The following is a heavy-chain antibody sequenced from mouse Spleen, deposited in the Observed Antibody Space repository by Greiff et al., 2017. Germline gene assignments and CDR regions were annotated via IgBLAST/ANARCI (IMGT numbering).Heavy chain of an antibody. J-gene: IGHJ4*01. V-gene: IGHV5-6*01. CDR1: GFTFSSYG. CDR3: ARQGYYSNDYYAMDY. CDR2: ISSGGSYT. Sequence: EVMLVESGGDLVKPGGSLKLSCAASGFTFSSYGMSWVRQTPGKRLEWVANISSGGSYTYYPDSVKGRFTISRDNAKNTLYLQMSSLKSEDTALYYCARQGYYSNDYYAMDYWGQGTSVTVSS. D-gene: IGHD2-5*01.